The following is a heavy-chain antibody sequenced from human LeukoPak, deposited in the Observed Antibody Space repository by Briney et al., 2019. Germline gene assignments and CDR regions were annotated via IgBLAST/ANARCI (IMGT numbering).Heavy chain of an antibody. CDR2: IWYDGSNK. J-gene: IGHJ4*02. Sequence: GGSLRLSCAGSGFTFSSYGMHWVRQAPGKGLEWVAVIWYDGSNKYYADSVKGRFTISRDNSKNTLYLQMNSLRAEDTAVYYCARDHHSSSWYGLDYWGQGTLVTVSS. D-gene: IGHD6-13*01. V-gene: IGHV3-33*08. CDR1: GFTFSSYG. CDR3: ARDHHSSSWYGLDY.